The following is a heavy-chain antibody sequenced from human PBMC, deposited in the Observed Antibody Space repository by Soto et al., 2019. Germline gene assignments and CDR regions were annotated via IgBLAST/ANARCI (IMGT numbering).Heavy chain of an antibody. Sequence: GGSLRLSCAASGFTFSSYAMSWVRQAPGKGLEWVSAISGSGGSTYYADSVKGRFTISRDNSKNTLYLQMNSLRAEDTAVYYCAKASSAGYCSSTSCYRGMDVWGQGTTVTVSS. J-gene: IGHJ6*02. CDR3: AKASSAGYCSSTSCYRGMDV. CDR1: GFTFSSYA. D-gene: IGHD2-2*01. V-gene: IGHV3-23*01. CDR2: ISGSGGST.